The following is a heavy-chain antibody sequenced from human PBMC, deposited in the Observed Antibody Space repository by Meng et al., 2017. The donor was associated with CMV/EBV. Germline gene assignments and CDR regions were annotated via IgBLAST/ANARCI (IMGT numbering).Heavy chain of an antibody. CDR2: ISYDGSNK. V-gene: IGHV3-30-3*01. CDR1: GFTFSSYA. D-gene: IGHD3-22*01. CDR3: ARGPEDYYDSSGYYAPDY. Sequence: GGSLRLSCAASGFTFSSYAMHWVRQAPGKGLEWVAVISYDGSNKYYADSVKGRFTISRDNAKNSLYLQMNSLRAEDTAVYYCARGPEDYYDSSGYYAPDYWGQGTLVTVSS. J-gene: IGHJ4*02.